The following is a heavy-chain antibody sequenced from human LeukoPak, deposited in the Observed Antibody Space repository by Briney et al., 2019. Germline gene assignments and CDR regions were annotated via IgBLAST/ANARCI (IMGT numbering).Heavy chain of an antibody. V-gene: IGHV3-23*01. J-gene: IGHJ4*02. CDR1: GFTFSSYA. CDR3: AKANKFLVVAPSGYFDY. Sequence: PGGSLRLSCAASGFTFSSYAMSWVRQAPGKGLEWVSAIIGSGGSTYYADSVKGRFTISRDNSKNTLYLQMNSLRAEDTAVYYCAKANKFLVVAPSGYFDYWGQGTLVTVSS. CDR2: IIGSGGST. D-gene: IGHD3-22*01.